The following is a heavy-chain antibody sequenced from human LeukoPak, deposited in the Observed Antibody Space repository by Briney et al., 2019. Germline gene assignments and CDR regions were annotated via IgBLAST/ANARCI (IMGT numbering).Heavy chain of an antibody. CDR3: ARGYNYAFGN. CDR1: GFSFSINT. D-gene: IGHD5-18*01. J-gene: IGHJ4*02. Sequence: PGGSLRLSCTGSGFSFSINTMNWVRQAPGKGLEWISSIIGISSTMYYADSVKGRFTIPRDSAKNSVFLRMSSLRDEDTAVYYCARGYNYAFGNWGQGTLVTVSS. CDR2: IIGISSTM. V-gene: IGHV3-48*02.